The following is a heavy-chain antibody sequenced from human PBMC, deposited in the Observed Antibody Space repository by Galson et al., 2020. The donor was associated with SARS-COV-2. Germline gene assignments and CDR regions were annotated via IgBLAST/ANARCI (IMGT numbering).Heavy chain of an antibody. J-gene: IGHJ4*02. D-gene: IGHD3-10*01. CDR3: ARHWGDRNFDY. CDR2: IYYSGST. V-gene: IGHV4-59*08. CDR1: GGSISSYY. Sequence: SETLSLTCTVPGGSISSYYWSWTRQPPGKGLEWIGYIYYSGSTNYNPTLKSRVTISVDTSKNQFSMKLSSVTAADTAVYYCARHWGDRNFDYWGQGTLVTVSS.